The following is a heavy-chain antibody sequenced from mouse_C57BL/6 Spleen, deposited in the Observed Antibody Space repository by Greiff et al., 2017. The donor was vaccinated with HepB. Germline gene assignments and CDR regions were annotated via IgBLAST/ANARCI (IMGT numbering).Heavy chain of an antibody. CDR1: GYTFTSYW. D-gene: IGHD3-3*01. CDR2: IHPNGGST. V-gene: IGHV1-64*01. J-gene: IGHJ1*03. Sequence: VKLQQPGAELVKPGASVKLSCKASGYTFTSYWLHWVKQRPGQGLEWMGLIHPNGGSTNYNEKFKSKATLTVAKSSSTAYMQLSSLTSEDAAVYYCARSRAYWYFDGWGTGTTVTVAS. CDR3: ARSRAYWYFDG.